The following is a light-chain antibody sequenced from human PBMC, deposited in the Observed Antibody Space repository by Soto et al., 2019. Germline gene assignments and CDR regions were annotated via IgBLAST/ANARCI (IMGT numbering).Light chain of an antibody. V-gene: IGLV2-11*01. CDR1: NSDVGGYNF. CDR3: CSYAGSYTFV. CDR2: HVS. J-gene: IGLJ2*01. Sequence: QSALTQPRSVSGSPGQSVTNSCTGTNSDVGGYNFVSWYQQHPGKAPKLMIYHVSKRPSGVPDRFSGSKSGNTASLTISGLQAEDEADYYCCSYAGSYTFVFGGATKLTVL.